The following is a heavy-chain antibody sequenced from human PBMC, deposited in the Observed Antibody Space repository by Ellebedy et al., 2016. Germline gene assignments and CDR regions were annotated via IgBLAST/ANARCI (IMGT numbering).Heavy chain of an antibody. CDR3: ASQTPYSSGWTFDY. D-gene: IGHD6-19*01. CDR2: ISGSGGST. J-gene: IGHJ4*02. V-gene: IGHV3-23*01. Sequence: GESLKISCAASGFTFSSYAMSWVRQAPGKGLEWVSAISGSGGSTYYADSVKGRFTISRDNSKNTLYLQMNSLRAEDTAVYYCASQTPYSSGWTFDYWGQGTLVTVSS. CDR1: GFTFSSYA.